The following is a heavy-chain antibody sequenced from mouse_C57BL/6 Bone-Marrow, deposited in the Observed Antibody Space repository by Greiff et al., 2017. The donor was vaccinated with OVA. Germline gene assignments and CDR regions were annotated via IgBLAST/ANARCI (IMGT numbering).Heavy chain of an antibody. J-gene: IGHJ2*01. CDR3: ARGGGDYFDY. CDR1: GYTFTSYW. V-gene: IGHV1-64*01. CDR2: IHPNSGST. Sequence: QVQLQQPGAELVKPGASVKLSCKASGYTFTSYWMHWVKQRPGQGLEWIGMIHPNSGSTNYNEKFKSKATLTVDKSSSTAYLPRSSLTSEDSAVYCGARGGGDYFDYWGQGTTLTVSS.